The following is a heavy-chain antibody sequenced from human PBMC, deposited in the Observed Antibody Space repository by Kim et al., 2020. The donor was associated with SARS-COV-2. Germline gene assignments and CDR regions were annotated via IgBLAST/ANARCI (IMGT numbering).Heavy chain of an antibody. D-gene: IGHD3-9*01. CDR3: ARHKAHEARYFDWLRPLGGYYFDY. J-gene: IGHJ4*02. CDR2: IYYSGST. V-gene: IGHV4-59*08. CDR1: GGSISSYY. Sequence: SETLSLTCTVSGGSISSYYWSWIRQPPGKGLEWIGYIYYSGSTNYNPSLKSRVTISVDTSKNQFSLKLSSVTATDTAVYYCARHKAHEARYFDWLRPLGGYYFDYWGQGTLVTVSS.